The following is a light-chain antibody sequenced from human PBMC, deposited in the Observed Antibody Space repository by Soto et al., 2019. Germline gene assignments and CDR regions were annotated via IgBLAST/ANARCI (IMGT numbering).Light chain of an antibody. CDR3: QHRRT. J-gene: IGKJ1*01. V-gene: IGKV3-11*01. CDR2: AAS. Sequence: EVVLTQSPATLSLSPGERATLSCRASESVSDSFAWYQQKPGQAPRLLISAASNRAAGIPARFSGSGSETDVTLTISSLEPADFAIYYCQHRRTFGQGTTVEIK. CDR1: ESVSDS.